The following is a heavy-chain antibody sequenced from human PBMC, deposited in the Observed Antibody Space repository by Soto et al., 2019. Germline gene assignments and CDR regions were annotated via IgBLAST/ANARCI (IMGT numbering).Heavy chain of an antibody. V-gene: IGHV3-23*01. CDR3: SDILPAPTHYDYYDMAV. CDR2: ISNSGDTI. CDR1: GFTFSYYT. Sequence: EVQLLESGGGLVQPGGSLRLSCVASGFTFSYYTLSWVRQAPGKGLEWVSGISNSGDTIYYADSVKGRFNISRDNFKNSMYLQMNSLRADDTAVYYCSDILPAPTHYDYYDMAVWGQGTTVTVSS. D-gene: IGHD2-2*01. J-gene: IGHJ6*02.